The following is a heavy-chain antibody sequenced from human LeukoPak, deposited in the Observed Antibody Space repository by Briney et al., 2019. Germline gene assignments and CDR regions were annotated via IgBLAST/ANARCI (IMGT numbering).Heavy chain of an antibody. V-gene: IGHV4-39*01. Sequence: KPSETLSLTCTVSGGSISSSSYYWGWIRPPPGKGREWIGSIYYSGSTYYNPSLKSRVTISVDTSKNQFSLKLSSVTAADTAVYYCARRGYYDILTGYYNSDYWGQGTLVTVSS. D-gene: IGHD3-9*01. CDR3: ARRGYYDILTGYYNSDY. CDR1: GGSISSSSYY. CDR2: IYYSGST. J-gene: IGHJ4*02.